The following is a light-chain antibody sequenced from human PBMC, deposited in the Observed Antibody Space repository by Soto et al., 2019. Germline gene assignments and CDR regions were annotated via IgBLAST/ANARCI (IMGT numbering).Light chain of an antibody. CDR3: QQSYSTPYT. CDR1: QSISSH. Sequence: DIQMTQSPSSLSASVGDRVTITCRASQSISSHLNWYRQKPGKAPKLLIYTASSLQSGVPSRFSGSGSRTDFTLTISSLQPEDFATYYCQQSYSTPYTFGQGTKLEIK. V-gene: IGKV1-39*01. J-gene: IGKJ2*01. CDR2: TAS.